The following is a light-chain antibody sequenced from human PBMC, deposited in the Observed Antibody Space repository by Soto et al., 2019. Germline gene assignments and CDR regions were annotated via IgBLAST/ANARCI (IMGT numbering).Light chain of an antibody. CDR3: QQYNNFRWT. CDR2: GTS. V-gene: IGKV3-20*01. J-gene: IGKJ1*01. CDR1: QSVSSVY. Sequence: EIVLTQSPGTLSLSPLERDTLXCMASQSVSSVYLGWYQQKPGQAPRLLISGTSNRAPGIPDRFSGSGSGTDFTLTINSLQPDDFATYYCQQYNNFRWTFGQGTKVDIK.